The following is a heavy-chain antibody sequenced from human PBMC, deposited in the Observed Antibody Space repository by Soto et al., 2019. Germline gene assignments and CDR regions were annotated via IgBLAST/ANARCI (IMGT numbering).Heavy chain of an antibody. D-gene: IGHD3-3*02. CDR2: TSYDGSDK. Sequence: QVHLVESGGGVVQPGRSLRLSCAASGFTFHSHAMHWVRQAPGKGLEWVAVTSYDGSDKYYADSVKGRFTISRDNSENTLYLQMNSLSAEDTAVYFCARALASGYYYYGMDVWGQGTTVTVSS. CDR1: GFTFHSHA. V-gene: IGHV3-30*04. J-gene: IGHJ6*02. CDR3: ARALASGYYYYGMDV.